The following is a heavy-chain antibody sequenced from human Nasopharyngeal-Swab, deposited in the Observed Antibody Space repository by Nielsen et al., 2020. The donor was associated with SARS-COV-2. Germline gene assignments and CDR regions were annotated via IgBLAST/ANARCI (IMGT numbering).Heavy chain of an antibody. V-gene: IGHV3-23*01. J-gene: IGHJ4*02. Sequence: GGSLRLSCAASGFTFSNSAMNWVRQDPGKGLEWVSSISGGGDSTYYADSVKGRFTIPRDNSKNTLYLQLNSLTAEDTAVYYCAKQRLRAMDYWGQGTLVTVSS. CDR3: AKQRLRAMDY. CDR2: ISGGGDST. CDR1: GFTFSNSA. D-gene: IGHD4-17*01.